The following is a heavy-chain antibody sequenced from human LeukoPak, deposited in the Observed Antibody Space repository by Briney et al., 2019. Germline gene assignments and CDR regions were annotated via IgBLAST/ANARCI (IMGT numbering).Heavy chain of an antibody. J-gene: IGHJ3*02. CDR2: INPSTGHT. CDR3: GREPVVVITRSAFDI. D-gene: IGHD3-22*01. Sequence: SVKVSCKASGYILTIHNMHWVRQAPGQGLEWMGIINPSTGHTSYAQKLQGRVTMTRDMSTSTVYMELSSLRCEDTAVYYCGREPVVVITRSAFDIGGQGTMVTVSS. V-gene: IGHV1-46*04. CDR1: GYILTIHN.